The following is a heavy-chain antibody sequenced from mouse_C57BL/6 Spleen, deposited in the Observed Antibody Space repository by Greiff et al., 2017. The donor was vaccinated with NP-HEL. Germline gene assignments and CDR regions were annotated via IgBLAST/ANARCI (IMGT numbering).Heavy chain of an antibody. CDR3: ARETSTVVATDAMDY. J-gene: IGHJ4*01. D-gene: IGHD1-1*01. CDR2: IYPRSGNT. CDR1: GYTFTSYG. V-gene: IGHV1-81*01. Sequence: VQLQQSGAELARPGASVKLSCKASGYTFTSYGISWVKQRTGQGLEWIGEIYPRSGNTYYNEKFKGKATLTADKSSSTAYMELRSLTSEDSAVYFRARETSTVVATDAMDYWGQGTSVTVSS.